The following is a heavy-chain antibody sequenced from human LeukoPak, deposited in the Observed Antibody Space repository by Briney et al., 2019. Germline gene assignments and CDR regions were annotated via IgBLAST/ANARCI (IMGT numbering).Heavy chain of an antibody. D-gene: IGHD6-13*01. Sequence: SETLSLTCTVSGGSISSSSYYWGWIRQPPGKGLEWIGSIYYSGSTYYNPSLKSRVTISLDTSKNQFSLKLSSVTAADTAVYYCASRAQIAAAGSFDYWGQGTLVTVSS. CDR3: ASRAQIAAAGSFDY. J-gene: IGHJ4*02. V-gene: IGHV4-39*01. CDR1: GGSISSSSYY. CDR2: IYYSGST.